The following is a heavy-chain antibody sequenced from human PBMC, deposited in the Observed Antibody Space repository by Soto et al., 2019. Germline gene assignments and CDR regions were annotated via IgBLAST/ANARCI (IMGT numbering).Heavy chain of an antibody. J-gene: IGHJ3*02. D-gene: IGHD3-22*01. CDR2: IYYSGST. CDR3: ARGYYYDSSGYEALFDAFDI. V-gene: IGHV4-30-4*01. Sequence: SETLSLTCTVSGGSISSGDYYWSWIRQPPGKGLEWIGYIYYSGSTYYNPSLKSRVTISVDTSKNQFSLKLSSVTAADTAVYYCARGYYYDSSGYEALFDAFDIWGQGTMVTVSS. CDR1: GGSISSGDYY.